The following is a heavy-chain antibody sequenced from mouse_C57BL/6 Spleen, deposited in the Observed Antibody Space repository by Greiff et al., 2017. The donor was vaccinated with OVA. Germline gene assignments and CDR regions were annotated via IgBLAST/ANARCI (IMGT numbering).Heavy chain of an antibody. Sequence: EVKVVESGGGLVKPGGSLKLSCAASGFTFSSYAMSWVRQTPEKRLEWVATISDGGSYTYYPDNVKGRFTISRANAKNNLYLQMSHLKSEDTAMYYGASEGYSNYGGYWYFDVWGTGTTVTVSS. CDR3: ASEGYSNYGGYWYFDV. CDR1: GFTFSSYA. D-gene: IGHD2-5*01. CDR2: ISDGGSYT. V-gene: IGHV5-4*03. J-gene: IGHJ1*03.